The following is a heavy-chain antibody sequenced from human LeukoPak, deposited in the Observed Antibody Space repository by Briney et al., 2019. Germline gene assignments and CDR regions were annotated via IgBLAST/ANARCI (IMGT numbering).Heavy chain of an antibody. V-gene: IGHV4-34*01. D-gene: IGHD3-16*01. Sequence: PSETLSLTCAVYGGSFSGYYWSWLRQPPGKGLEWFGEINHSGSTIYNPSLKSQITISVDTAQNQFSLKLMHVSAAPPAVSYCARVLPGDYVWYFDYWGQGTLVTVSS. CDR2: INHSGST. CDR3: ARVLPGDYVWYFDY. J-gene: IGHJ4*02. CDR1: GGSFSGYY.